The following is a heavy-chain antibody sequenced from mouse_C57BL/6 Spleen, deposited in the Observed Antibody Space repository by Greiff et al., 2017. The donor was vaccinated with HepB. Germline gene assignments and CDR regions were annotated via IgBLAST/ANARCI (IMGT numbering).Heavy chain of an antibody. D-gene: IGHD1-2*01. CDR1: GFTFTDYY. J-gene: IGHJ4*01. CDR2: IRNKANGYTT. CDR3: ARWGTTAGDY. V-gene: IGHV7-3*01. Sequence: EVQGVESGGGLVQPGGSLSLSCAASGFTFTDYYMSWVRQPPGKALEWLGFIRNKANGYTTEYSASVKGRFTISRDNSQSILYLQMNALRAEDSATYYCARWGTTAGDYWGQVASVTVSS.